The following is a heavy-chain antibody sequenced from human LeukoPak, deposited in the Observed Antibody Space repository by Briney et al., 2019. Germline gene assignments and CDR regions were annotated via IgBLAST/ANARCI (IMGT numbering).Heavy chain of an antibody. J-gene: IGHJ4*02. V-gene: IGHV3-15*01. D-gene: IGHD3-16*01. CDR3: TTVQTLSGMRLLGGLDY. Sequence: PGGSLRLSCAASGFTFSNAWMSWVRQAPGKGLEWVGRIKSKTDGGTTDYAAPVKGRFTISRDDSKNTLYLQMNSLKTEGTAVYYCTTVQTLSGMRLLGGLDYWGQGTLVTVSS. CDR1: GFTFSNAW. CDR2: IKSKTDGGTT.